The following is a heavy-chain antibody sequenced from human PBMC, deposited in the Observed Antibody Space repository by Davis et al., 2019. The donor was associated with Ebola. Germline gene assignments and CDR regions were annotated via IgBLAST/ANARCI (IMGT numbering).Heavy chain of an antibody. D-gene: IGHD5-12*01. CDR2: IKHNGRT. J-gene: IGHJ6*03. V-gene: IGHV4-34*01. CDR1: GGSFSTYY. Sequence: PSETLSLTCAVYGGSFSTYYWTWIRQTPGKGLEWSGEIKHNGRTNYNPSLKSRVTISIDTSKNQFSLKLSSVTAADTAVYYCAKLRGIEATFSQYYYMDVWGKGTTVTVSS. CDR3: AKLRGIEATFSQYYYMDV.